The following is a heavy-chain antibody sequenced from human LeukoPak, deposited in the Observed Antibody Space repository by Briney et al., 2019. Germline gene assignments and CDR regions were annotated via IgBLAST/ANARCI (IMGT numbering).Heavy chain of an antibody. V-gene: IGHV3-7*01. CDR2: IKRDGSER. Sequence: GGSLRLSCEVSGSTFRNYWMSWIRQVPGKGLEWLACIKRDGSERHYVDSVRGRSTVTTDSAKNSLFRQMNSLRAEDTAVYYCAILRTDPTVVSGFWGQGTLVTVSS. D-gene: IGHD3-3*01. J-gene: IGHJ4*02. CDR1: GSTFRNYW. CDR3: AILRTDPTVVSGF.